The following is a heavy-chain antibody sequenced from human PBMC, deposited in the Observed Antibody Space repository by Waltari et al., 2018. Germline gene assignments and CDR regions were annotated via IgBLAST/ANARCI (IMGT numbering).Heavy chain of an antibody. D-gene: IGHD3-22*01. Sequence: QVQLQESGPGLVKPSETLSLTCTVSGGAISSHYWSWIRPPAGKGLEWIGRIYTSGSTNYNPSRKSRVTMSVDTSKNQFSLKLSSVTAADTAVYYCARDVGLATYYDSSGYRNWFDPWGQGTLVTVSS. J-gene: IGHJ5*02. CDR3: ARDVGLATYYDSSGYRNWFDP. V-gene: IGHV4-4*07. CDR1: GGAISSHY. CDR2: IYTSGST.